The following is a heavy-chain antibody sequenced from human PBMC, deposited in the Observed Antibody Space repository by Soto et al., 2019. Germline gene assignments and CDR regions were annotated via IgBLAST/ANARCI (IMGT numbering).Heavy chain of an antibody. CDR3: VAGSYGRRFDY. CDR2: INHSGST. J-gene: IGHJ4*02. Sequence: PSETLSLTCAVYGGSFSGYYCSWIRQPPGKGLEWIGEINHSGSTNYNPSLKSRVTISVDTSKNQFSLKLSSVTAADTAVYYCVAGSYGRRFDYWGQGTLVTVSS. CDR1: GGSFSGYY. V-gene: IGHV4-34*01. D-gene: IGHD5-18*01.